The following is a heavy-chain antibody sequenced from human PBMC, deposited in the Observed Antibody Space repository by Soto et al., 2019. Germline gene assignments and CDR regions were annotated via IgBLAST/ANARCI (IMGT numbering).Heavy chain of an antibody. J-gene: IGHJ6*02. CDR2: VSAGGDMT. CDR1: GFTFSSYA. V-gene: IGHV3-23*01. Sequence: DVQLLESGGHLVQPGGSLRLSCAAPGFTFSSYAMSWVRQAPGKGLEWVSSVSAGGDMTYYSDSVKGRFTISRDNSNNALFLQMNRLRIEDTALYYCARGDRGGSGSPASYYYSGLDVWGQGTTVTVS. CDR3: ARGDRGGSGSPASYYYSGLDV. D-gene: IGHD3-10*01.